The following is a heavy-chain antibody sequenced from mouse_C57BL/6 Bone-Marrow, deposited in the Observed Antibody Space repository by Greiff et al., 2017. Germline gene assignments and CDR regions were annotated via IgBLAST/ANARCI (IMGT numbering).Heavy chain of an antibody. J-gene: IGHJ1*03. CDR3: AREGYGSSPWYFDV. CDR2: IDPSDSYT. D-gene: IGHD1-1*01. V-gene: IGHV1-50*01. CDR1: GYTFTSYW. Sequence: QVQLQQPGAELVKPGASVKLSCKASGYTFTSYWMQWVNQRPGQGLEWIGEIDPSDSYTNYNQKFKGKATLTVDTSSSTAYMQLSSLTSEDSAVYYCAREGYGSSPWYFDVWGTGTTVTVSS.